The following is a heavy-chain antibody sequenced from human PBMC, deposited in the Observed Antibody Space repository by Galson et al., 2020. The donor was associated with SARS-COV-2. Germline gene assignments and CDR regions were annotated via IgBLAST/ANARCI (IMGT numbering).Heavy chain of an antibody. J-gene: IGHJ4*02. CDR2: IYYSGST. CDR3: ATLDRAAAGTR. V-gene: IGHV4-39*01. Sequence: SETLSLTCTVSGGSISSSSYYWGWIRQPPGKGLEWIGSIYYSGSTYYNPSLKSRVTISVDTSKNQFSLKLSSVTAADTAVYYCATLDRAAAGTRWGQGTLVTVSS. D-gene: IGHD6-13*01. CDR1: GGSISSSSYY.